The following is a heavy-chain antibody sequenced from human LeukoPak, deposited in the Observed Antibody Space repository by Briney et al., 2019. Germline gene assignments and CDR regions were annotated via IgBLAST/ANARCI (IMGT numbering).Heavy chain of an antibody. CDR2: INHSGST. CDR3: ARGGSWYCSSTSCYGDSYYFDY. CDR1: GGSFSGYY. Sequence: PSETLSLTCAVYGGSFSGYYWSWIRQPPGKGLEWIGEINHSGSTNYNPSLKSRVTISVDTSKNQFSLKPSSVTAADTAVYYCARGGSWYCSSTSCYGDSYYFDYWGQGTLVTVSS. J-gene: IGHJ4*02. D-gene: IGHD2-2*01. V-gene: IGHV4-34*01.